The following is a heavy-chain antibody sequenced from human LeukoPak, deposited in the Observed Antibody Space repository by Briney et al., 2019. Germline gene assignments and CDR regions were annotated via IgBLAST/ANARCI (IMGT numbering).Heavy chain of an antibody. V-gene: IGHV4-59*08. CDR1: GGSISSYF. J-gene: IGHJ4*02. CDR3: ARHLYSSGWSSYLDY. D-gene: IGHD6-19*01. CDR2: IYYSGST. Sequence: SETLSLTCTVSGGSISSYFWSWIRQPPGKGLEWIGYIYYSGSTNYNPSLKSRVTISVDTSKNQFSLKLSSVTAADTAVYYCARHLYSSGWSSYLDYWGQGTLVTVSS.